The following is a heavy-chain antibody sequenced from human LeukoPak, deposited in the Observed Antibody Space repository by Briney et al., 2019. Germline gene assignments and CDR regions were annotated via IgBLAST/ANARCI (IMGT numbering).Heavy chain of an antibody. J-gene: IGHJ6*02. CDR1: GFTFSSYA. CDR3: ARDRHYYGMDV. V-gene: IGHV3-33*08. CDR2: IWYDGSNK. Sequence: GGSLRLSCAASGFTFSSYAMHWVRQAPGKGLEWVAVIWYDGSNKYYADSVKGRFTISRDNSKNTLYLQMNSLRAEDTAVYYCARDRHYYGMDVWGQGTTVTVSS.